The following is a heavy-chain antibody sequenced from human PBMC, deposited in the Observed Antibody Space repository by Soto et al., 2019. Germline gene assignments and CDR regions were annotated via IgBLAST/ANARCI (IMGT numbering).Heavy chain of an antibody. D-gene: IGHD6-13*01. V-gene: IGHV3-23*01. CDR2: IGGSGRNT. CDR3: AKDGLSDSPSAIDN. CDR1: GFMFSRSG. Sequence: PGGSLRLSCAASGFMFSRSGMTWVRQAPGMRLESVAGIGGSGRNTYYADSVKGRFTISRDNSKNTLFLQMNSLRDEDTAIYYCAKDGLSDSPSAIDNWGQGTRVTVSS. J-gene: IGHJ4*02.